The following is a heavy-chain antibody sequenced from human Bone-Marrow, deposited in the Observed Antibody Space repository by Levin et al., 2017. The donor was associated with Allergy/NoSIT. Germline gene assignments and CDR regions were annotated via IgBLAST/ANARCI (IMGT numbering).Heavy chain of an antibody. Sequence: VASVKVSCEASGGTFSGYAISWVRQAPGQGLEWMGGIIPIVGTAKYAQSFQGRVSITADKSTSTAYMELSSLRSEDTAVYYCARGFLQYLVGYSYYYMDVWGKGTTVTVSS. CDR2: IIPIVGTA. CDR1: GGTFSGYA. J-gene: IGHJ6*03. CDR3: ARGFLQYLVGYSYYYMDV. V-gene: IGHV1-69*06. D-gene: IGHD3-3*01.